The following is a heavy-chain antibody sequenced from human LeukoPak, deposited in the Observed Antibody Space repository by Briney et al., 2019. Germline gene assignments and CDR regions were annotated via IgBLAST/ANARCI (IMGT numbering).Heavy chain of an antibody. Sequence: SETLSLTCTVSGGSISRYYWSWIRQPPGKGLEWIGYIYTSGSTNYNPSLKSRVTISVDTSKNQFSLKLSSVTAADTAVYYCARFSNFYDSSGYYYVHDYWGQGTLVTVSS. CDR2: IYTSGST. J-gene: IGHJ4*02. D-gene: IGHD3-22*01. CDR1: GGSISRYY. V-gene: IGHV4-4*09. CDR3: ARFSNFYDSSGYYYVHDY.